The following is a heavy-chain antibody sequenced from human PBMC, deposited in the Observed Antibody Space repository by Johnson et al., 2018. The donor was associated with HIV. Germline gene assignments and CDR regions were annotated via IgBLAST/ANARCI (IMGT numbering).Heavy chain of an antibody. D-gene: IGHD4-11*01. CDR3: ARVGYSNYGGGAFDI. CDR2: ISFDGSNK. V-gene: IGHV3-30*04. J-gene: IGHJ3*02. Sequence: QMMLVESGGGVVQPGRSLRLSCAASGFSFSSYAMHWVRQSPGKGLEWVAVISFDGSNKYYADAVKGRFTISRDNSKNTLYLQMNSLRAEDTALYYCARVGYSNYGGGAFDIWGQGTMVTVSS. CDR1: GFSFSSYA.